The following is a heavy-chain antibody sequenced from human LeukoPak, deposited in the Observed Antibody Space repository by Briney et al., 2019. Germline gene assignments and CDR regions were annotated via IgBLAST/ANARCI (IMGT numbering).Heavy chain of an antibody. Sequence: SETLSLTCTVSGGSISSYYWSWIRQPPGKGLEWIGYIYYSGSTNYNPSLKSRVTISVDTSKNQFSLKLSSVTAADTAVYYCAWNYYDSSGYYYYYYYMDVWGKGTTVTISS. D-gene: IGHD3-22*01. CDR1: GGSISSYY. CDR2: IYYSGST. V-gene: IGHV4-59*01. CDR3: AWNYYDSSGYYYYYYYMDV. J-gene: IGHJ6*03.